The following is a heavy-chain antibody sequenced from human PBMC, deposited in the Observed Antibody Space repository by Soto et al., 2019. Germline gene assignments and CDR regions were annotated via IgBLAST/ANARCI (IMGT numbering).Heavy chain of an antibody. CDR2: ISGSGGST. J-gene: IGHJ6*02. V-gene: IGHV3-23*01. D-gene: IGHD6-13*01. CDR1: GFTFSSYA. CDR3: AKDGRIAAAPLKYYYYYGMDV. Sequence: PGGSLRLSCAASGFTFSSYAMSWVRQAPGKGLEWVSAISGSGGSTYYADSVKGRFTISRDNSKNTLYLQMNSLRAEDTAVYYCAKDGRIAAAPLKYYYYYGMDVWGQGTTVTVSS.